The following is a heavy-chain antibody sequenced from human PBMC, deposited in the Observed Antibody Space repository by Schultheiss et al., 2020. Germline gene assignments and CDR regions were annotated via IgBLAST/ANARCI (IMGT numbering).Heavy chain of an antibody. D-gene: IGHD6-19*01. CDR3: ARGGDSSGWYPRRVDAFDI. CDR2: ISYDGSNK. Sequence: GGSLRLSCAASGFTFSSYAMHWVRQAPGKGLEWVAVISYDGSNKYYADSVKGRFTISRDNSKNTLYLQMNSLRAEDTAVYYCARGGDSSGWYPRRVDAFDIWGHGTTVTVSS. J-gene: IGHJ3*02. V-gene: IGHV3-30-3*01. CDR1: GFTFSSYA.